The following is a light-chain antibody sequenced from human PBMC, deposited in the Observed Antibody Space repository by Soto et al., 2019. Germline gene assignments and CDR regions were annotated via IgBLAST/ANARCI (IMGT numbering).Light chain of an antibody. CDR3: QQYNNWPPLT. V-gene: IGKV3-15*01. CDR1: QSVSSN. Sequence: EIVMTQSPATLSVSPGERATLSCRASQSVSSNLAWYQQKPGQAPSLLIYGASTRATGIPARFSGSGSGTDFTLTISSLQSEDFAVYYCQQYNNWPPLTFGRGTKVEIK. CDR2: GAS. J-gene: IGKJ1*01.